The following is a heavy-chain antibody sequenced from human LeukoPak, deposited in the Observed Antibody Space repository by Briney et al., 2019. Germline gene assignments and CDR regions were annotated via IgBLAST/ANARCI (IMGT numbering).Heavy chain of an antibody. J-gene: IGHJ4*02. D-gene: IGHD6-19*01. CDR1: GYSLSSGYY. Sequence: SETLSLTCAVSGYSLSSGYYWGWIRQPPGKGLEWIGSIYHSGSTYYNPSLKSRATISVDTSKNQFSLKLSSVTAADTAVYYCARAIIAVAGVYYFDYWGQGTLVTVSS. V-gene: IGHV4-38-2*01. CDR3: ARAIIAVAGVYYFDY. CDR2: IYHSGST.